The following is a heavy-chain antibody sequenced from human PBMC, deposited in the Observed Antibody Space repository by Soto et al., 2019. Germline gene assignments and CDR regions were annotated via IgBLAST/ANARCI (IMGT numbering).Heavy chain of an antibody. CDR3: AKAIAYSSGPWWYYYGMDV. Sequence: QPGGSLRLSFAASGFTFSSYAMSWVRQAPGKGLEWVSAISGSGGSTYYADSVKGRFTISRDNSKNTLYLQMNSLRAEDTAVYYCAKAIAYSSGPWWYYYGMDVWGQGTTVTVSS. CDR1: GFTFSSYA. V-gene: IGHV3-23*01. D-gene: IGHD6-19*01. J-gene: IGHJ6*02. CDR2: ISGSGGST.